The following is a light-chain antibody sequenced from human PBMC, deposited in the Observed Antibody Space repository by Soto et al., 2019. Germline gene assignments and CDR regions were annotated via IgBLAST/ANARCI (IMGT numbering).Light chain of an antibody. CDR3: QQYGDSPL. CDR1: QSVSGY. CDR2: GVS. Sequence: EIVLTQSPATLSLSPGETATLSCRASQSVSGYIGWYQQKPGQAPRLLIYGVSSRGYGIPDRFSGSGSGTDFTLTISRLEPEDFAVYYCQQYGDSPLFGPGTKVDI. J-gene: IGKJ3*01. V-gene: IGKV3-20*01.